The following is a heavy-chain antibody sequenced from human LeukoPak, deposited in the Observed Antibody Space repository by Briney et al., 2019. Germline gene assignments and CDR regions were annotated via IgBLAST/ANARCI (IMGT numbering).Heavy chain of an antibody. V-gene: IGHV4-39*07. CDR3: ARDGAHYYDSSGKRFDY. D-gene: IGHD3-22*01. CDR1: GGSISSSSYY. Sequence: SETLSLTCTVSGGSISSSSYYWGWIRQPPGKGLEWIGSIYYSGSTYYNPSLKSRVTISVDTSKNQFSLRLSSVTAADTAVYYCARDGAHYYDSSGKRFDYWGQGTLVTVSS. CDR2: IYYSGST. J-gene: IGHJ4*02.